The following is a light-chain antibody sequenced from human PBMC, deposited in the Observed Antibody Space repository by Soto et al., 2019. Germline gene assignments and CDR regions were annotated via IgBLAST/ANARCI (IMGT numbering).Light chain of an antibody. CDR1: SSDIGAYNY. J-gene: IGLJ1*01. CDR3: CSYASNNRGV. V-gene: IGLV2-14*01. Sequence: QSVLTQPASVSGSPGQSITISCTGTSSDIGAYNYVSWYQHHPGKAPKLMIYEVSNRPSGVSSRFSGSKSGNTASLTISGLQAEVEADYYCCSYASNNRGVFGTGTKVTVL. CDR2: EVS.